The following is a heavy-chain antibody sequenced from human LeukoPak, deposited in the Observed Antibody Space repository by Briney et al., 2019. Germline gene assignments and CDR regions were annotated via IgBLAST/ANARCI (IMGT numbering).Heavy chain of an antibody. J-gene: IGHJ3*02. Sequence: PGGSLRLSCAASGFTFSSYRMSWVRQAPGKGLEWVANIKQDGSEKYYVDSVKGRFTISRDNAKNSLYPQMNSLRAEDTAVYYCARDGYSGFAYDIWGQGTMVTVSS. CDR1: GFTFSSYR. V-gene: IGHV3-7*01. CDR2: IKQDGSEK. D-gene: IGHD6-13*01. CDR3: ARDGYSGFAYDI.